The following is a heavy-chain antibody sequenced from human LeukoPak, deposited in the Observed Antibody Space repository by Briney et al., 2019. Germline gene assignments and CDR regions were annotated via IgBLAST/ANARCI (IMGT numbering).Heavy chain of an antibody. D-gene: IGHD4-17*01. J-gene: IGHJ3*02. CDR1: GGSISSGDYY. Sequence: PSQTLSLTCTVSGGSISSGDYYWSWIRQPPGKGLEWIGYIYYSGSTYYTPSLKSRVTISVDTSKNQFSLKLSSVTAADTAVYYCARSPNDYGDHDAFDIWGQGTMVTVSS. V-gene: IGHV4-30-4*08. CDR2: IYYSGST. CDR3: ARSPNDYGDHDAFDI.